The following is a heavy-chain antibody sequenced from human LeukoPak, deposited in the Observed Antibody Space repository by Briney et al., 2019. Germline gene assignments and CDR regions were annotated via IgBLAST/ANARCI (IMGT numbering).Heavy chain of an antibody. CDR2: IYYSGNT. J-gene: IGHJ4*02. Sequence: SETPSLTCTVSGGSISSYYWSWIRQPPGKGLEWIGYIYYSGNTNYNPSLKSRVTMSVDTSKNQFSLKLNSVTAADTAVYYCARGRYCSGGSCYLAYWGQGTLVTVSS. D-gene: IGHD2-15*01. V-gene: IGHV4-59*01. CDR1: GGSISSYY. CDR3: ARGRYCSGGSCYLAY.